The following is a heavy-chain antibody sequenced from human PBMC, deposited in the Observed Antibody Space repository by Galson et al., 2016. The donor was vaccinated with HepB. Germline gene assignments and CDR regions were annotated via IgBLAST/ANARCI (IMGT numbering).Heavy chain of an antibody. CDR1: EFTFSNYA. V-gene: IGHV3-33*01. D-gene: IGHD3-10*01. Sequence: SLRLSCAASEFTFSNYAMHWVRQAPGKGLEWVAVIWYDGSNKYYTDSVKGRFTISRDNSKNTLYLQMNSLRAEDTAVYYCARGDYYGSPHPGGMDVWGKGTTVTVS. CDR2: IWYDGSNK. CDR3: ARGDYYGSPHPGGMDV. J-gene: IGHJ6*04.